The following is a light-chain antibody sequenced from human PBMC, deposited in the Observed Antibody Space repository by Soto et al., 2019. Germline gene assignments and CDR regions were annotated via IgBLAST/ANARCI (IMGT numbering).Light chain of an antibody. CDR2: EVF. J-gene: IGLJ1*01. V-gene: IGLV2-14*01. CDR3: SSYTTTNTLYV. Sequence: QSVLTQPASVSGSPGQSITIPCTGTNXDVGGYNYVSWYQRHPRKAPKLMIYEVFNRPSGVSSRFSGSKSGSTASLTISGLQAEDEADYYCSSYTTTNTLYVFGTGTKVTVL. CDR1: NXDVGGYNY.